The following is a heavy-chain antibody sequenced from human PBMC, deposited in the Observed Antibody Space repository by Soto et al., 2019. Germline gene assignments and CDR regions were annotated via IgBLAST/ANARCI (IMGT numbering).Heavy chain of an antibody. J-gene: IGHJ6*02. Sequence: SDTLSLTCTVSGGSINRYYWSWIRQPAGQGLEWIGRFHISGSTNSNPSLKSRVTMSVDTSKNQFSLKLSSVTAADTAVYYCARDRIITLRGGGYGMDVWGQGTTVTVSS. CDR1: GGSINRYY. V-gene: IGHV4-4*07. CDR3: ARDRIITLRGGGYGMDV. D-gene: IGHD3-10*01. CDR2: FHISGST.